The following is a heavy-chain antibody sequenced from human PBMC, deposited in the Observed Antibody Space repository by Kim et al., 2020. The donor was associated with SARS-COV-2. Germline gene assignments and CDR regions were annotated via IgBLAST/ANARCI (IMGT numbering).Heavy chain of an antibody. V-gene: IGHV3-11*05. CDR3: ARVSSGSSSWYWFDA. CDR2: ISSSGSYI. CDR1: GFTFSDYY. Sequence: GGSLRLSCAASGFTFSDYYMTWIRQAPGKGLEWLAHISSSGSYIVYADSVKGRFSISRDNAKKSLYLQMNSLRAEDTAVYYCARVSSGSSSWYWFDAWGQGTLVTVSS. D-gene: IGHD6-13*01. J-gene: IGHJ5*02.